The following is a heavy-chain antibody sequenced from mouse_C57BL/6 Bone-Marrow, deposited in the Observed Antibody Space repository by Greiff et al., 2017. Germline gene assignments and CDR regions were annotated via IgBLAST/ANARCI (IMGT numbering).Heavy chain of an antibody. CDR3: ARNPDCYGKAMDY. V-gene: IGHV1-76*01. CDR1: GYTFTDYY. J-gene: IGHJ4*01. D-gene: IGHD1-1*01. CDR2: IYPGSGNT. Sequence: QVQLKQSGAELVRPGASVKLSCKASGYTFTDYYINWVKQRPGQGLEWIARIYPGSGNTYYNEKFKGKATLTAEKSSSTAYMQLSSLTSEDSAVYFCARNPDCYGKAMDYWGQGTSVTVSS.